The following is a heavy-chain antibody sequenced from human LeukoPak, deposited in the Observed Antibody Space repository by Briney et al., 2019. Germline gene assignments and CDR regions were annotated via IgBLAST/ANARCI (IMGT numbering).Heavy chain of an antibody. D-gene: IGHD2-15*01. J-gene: IGHJ6*02. Sequence: SVKVSCKASGGTFSSYAISWVRQAPGQGLEWMGRIIPILGIANYAQKFQGRVTITADKSTSTAYMELSSLRSEDTAVYYCARDVGGGGDYGMDVWGQGTTVTVSS. CDR3: ARDVGGGGDYGMDV. V-gene: IGHV1-69*04. CDR2: IIPILGIA. CDR1: GGTFSSYA.